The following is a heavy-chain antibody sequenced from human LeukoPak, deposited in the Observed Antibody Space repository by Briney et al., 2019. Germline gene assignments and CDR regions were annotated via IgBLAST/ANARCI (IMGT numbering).Heavy chain of an antibody. CDR3: ARSTAVADSAWYFDY. D-gene: IGHD6-19*01. J-gene: IGHJ4*02. V-gene: IGHV1-69*05. CDR1: VGTFSSYA. CDR2: IIPIFGTA. Sequence: GASVKVSCKASVGTFSSYAISWVRQAPGQGLEWMGRIIPIFGTANYAQKFQGRVTITTEETTSTACMELSSLRSEDTVVYYCARSTAVADSAWYFDYWGEGTLVTVSS.